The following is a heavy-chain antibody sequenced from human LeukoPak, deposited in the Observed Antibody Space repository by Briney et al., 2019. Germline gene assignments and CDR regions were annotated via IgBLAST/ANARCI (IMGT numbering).Heavy chain of an antibody. CDR3: ARNIVVGFDP. V-gene: IGHV4-34*01. J-gene: IGHJ5*02. CDR1: GGSFSGYY. Sequence: SETLSLTCAVYGGSFSGYYWSWIRQPPGKGLEWIGEINHSGSTNYNPSLKSRVTISVDTSKNQFSLKLSSVTAADTAVYYCARNIVVGFDPWGQGTLVTVSS. CDR2: INHSGST. D-gene: IGHD2-15*01.